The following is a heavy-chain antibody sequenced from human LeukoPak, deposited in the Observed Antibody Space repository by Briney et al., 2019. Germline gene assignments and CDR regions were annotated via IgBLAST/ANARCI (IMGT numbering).Heavy chain of an antibody. CDR2: IYSGGST. CDR3: ARGVLEGYCSGGSCYDYYFDY. CDR1: GFTVSSNY. J-gene: IGHJ4*02. D-gene: IGHD2-15*01. Sequence: GGSLRLSCAASGFTVSSNYRSWVRQAPGKGLEWVSVIYSGGSTYYADSVKGRFTISRDNSKNTLYLQMNSLRAEDTAVYYCARGVLEGYCSGGSCYDYYFDYWGQGTLVTVSS. V-gene: IGHV3-53*01.